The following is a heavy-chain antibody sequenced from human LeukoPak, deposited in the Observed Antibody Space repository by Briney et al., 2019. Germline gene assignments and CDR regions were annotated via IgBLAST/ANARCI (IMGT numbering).Heavy chain of an antibody. V-gene: IGHV3-21*01. J-gene: IGHJ6*03. D-gene: IGHD6-6*01. CDR2: ISSDSGYI. CDR1: GFSLSSNS. Sequence: GGSLRLSCAASGFSLSSNSMNWVRHAPGKGLEWVSSISSDSGYIYYADSVKGRFTISRGNAENSLYLQMKSLRAEDTAVYFCARSTRRRDEEFYYFYYMDVWGKGTTVTVSS. CDR3: ARSTRRRDEEFYYFYYMDV.